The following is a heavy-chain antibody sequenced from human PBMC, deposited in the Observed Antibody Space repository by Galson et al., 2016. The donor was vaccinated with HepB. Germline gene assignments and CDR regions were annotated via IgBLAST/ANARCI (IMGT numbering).Heavy chain of an antibody. D-gene: IGHD3-3*01. CDR3: AKEGTIFGMIPYGVDD. V-gene: IGHV3-23*01. Sequence: SLRLSCAASGFRFSSYVMSWVRQAPGKGLDWVSSINGGGGITYYADSVKGRFTISRDNSKNTVYLQMNSLRAEDTAVYYCAKEGTIFGMIPYGVDDWGQGTLVTVSS. CDR1: GFRFSSYV. CDR2: INGGGGIT. J-gene: IGHJ4*02.